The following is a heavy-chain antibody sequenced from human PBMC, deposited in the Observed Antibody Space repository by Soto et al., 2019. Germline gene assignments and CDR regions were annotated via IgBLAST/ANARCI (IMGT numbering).Heavy chain of an antibody. CDR2: ISDSGGRT. CDR1: GFTFSSSA. D-gene: IGHD1-1*01. Sequence: GGSLRLSCAASGFTFSSSAINWVRQAPGNGLEWVSIISDSGGRTYYADSVRGRFTISRDNSKNTLYLQMNSLRAEDTAVYYCAKSLNINWKNWFDPWGQGTLVTVSS. J-gene: IGHJ5*02. V-gene: IGHV3-23*01. CDR3: AKSLNINWKNWFDP.